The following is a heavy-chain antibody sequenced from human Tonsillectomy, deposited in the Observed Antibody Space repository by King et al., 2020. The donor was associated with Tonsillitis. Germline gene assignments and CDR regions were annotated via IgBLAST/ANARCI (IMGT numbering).Heavy chain of an antibody. J-gene: IGHJ4*02. CDR1: GFTFNNYA. Sequence: VQLVESGGGLVQPGGSLRLSCAASGFTFNNYAMSWVRQAPGKGLEWVSVISGSGGSTYYADSVKGRFTISRDNSKNTLYLQMKSLRADDTAVYYCAKFVGIYYGSEFDYWGQGALVTVSS. D-gene: IGHD3-10*01. CDR3: AKFVGIYYGSEFDY. V-gene: IGHV3-23*04. CDR2: ISGSGGST.